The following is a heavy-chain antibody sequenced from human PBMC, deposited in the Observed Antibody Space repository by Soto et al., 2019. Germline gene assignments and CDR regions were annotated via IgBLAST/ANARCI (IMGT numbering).Heavy chain of an antibody. V-gene: IGHV1-69*02. CDR1: GGTFSSYT. J-gene: IGHJ4*02. D-gene: IGHD3-22*01. Sequence: QVQLVQSGAEVKKPGSSVKVSCKASGGTFSSYTISWVRQAPGQGLEWMGRIIPILGIANYAQKFQGRVTITAEKSTSTAYMELSSLRSEDTAVYYCARGPSGYHPYWGQGTLVTVSS. CDR3: ARGPSGYHPY. CDR2: IIPILGIA.